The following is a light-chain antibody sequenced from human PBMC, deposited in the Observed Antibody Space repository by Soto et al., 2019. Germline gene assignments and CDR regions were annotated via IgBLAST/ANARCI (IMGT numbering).Light chain of an antibody. Sequence: DIQVTQSPSTLSASVGDRVSITCRASQRISSWLAWYQQKPGTVPKLLIYDASSLESGVPSRFSGSGSGTDFTLTISSLQSDDFATYYCQQYNPHSPGTFGQGTKVDIK. V-gene: IGKV1-5*01. CDR3: QQYNPHSPGT. J-gene: IGKJ1*01. CDR2: DAS. CDR1: QRISSW.